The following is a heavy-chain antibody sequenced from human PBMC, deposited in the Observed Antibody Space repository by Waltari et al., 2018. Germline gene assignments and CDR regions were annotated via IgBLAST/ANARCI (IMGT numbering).Heavy chain of an antibody. D-gene: IGHD3-3*01. Sequence: QVQLQQWGAGLLKPSETLSLTCAVYGGSFSGYSWSWIRQPPGKGLEWIGEINHSGSTNYNPSLKSRVTISVDTSKNQFSLKLSSVTAADTAVYYCATSIFGESPYAFDIWGQGTMVTVSS. CDR2: INHSGST. CDR3: ATSIFGESPYAFDI. CDR1: GGSFSGYS. V-gene: IGHV4-34*01. J-gene: IGHJ3*02.